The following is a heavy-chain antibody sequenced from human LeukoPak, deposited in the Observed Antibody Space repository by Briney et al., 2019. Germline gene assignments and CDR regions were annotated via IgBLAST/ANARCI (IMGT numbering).Heavy chain of an antibody. Sequence: SETLSLTCTVSGGSISSSSYYWGWIRQPPGKGLEWIGSIYYSGSTYYNPSLKSRVTISVDTSKNQFSLKLSSVTAADTAVYYCARKPGFGALRGGYYDSSGPQWAFDIWGQGTMVTVSS. V-gene: IGHV4-39*07. CDR1: GGSISSSSYY. CDR2: IYYSGST. J-gene: IGHJ3*02. D-gene: IGHD3-22*01. CDR3: ARKPGFGALRGGYYDSSGPQWAFDI.